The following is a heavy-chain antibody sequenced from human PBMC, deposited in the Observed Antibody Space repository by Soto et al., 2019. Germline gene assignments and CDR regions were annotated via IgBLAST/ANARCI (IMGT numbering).Heavy chain of an antibody. CDR2: IIPIFGTA. D-gene: IGHD5-18*01. J-gene: IGHJ4*02. CDR1: GGTFSGYA. V-gene: IGHV1-69*06. Sequence: SVKVACKASGGTFSGYAISWVRQAPGQGLEWMGGIIPIFGTANYAQKFQGRVTITADKSTSTAYMELSSLRSEDTAVYYCAKESGYRYGYKWPKSEYFDDWGQGTLVTVSS. CDR3: AKESGYRYGYKWPKSEYFDD.